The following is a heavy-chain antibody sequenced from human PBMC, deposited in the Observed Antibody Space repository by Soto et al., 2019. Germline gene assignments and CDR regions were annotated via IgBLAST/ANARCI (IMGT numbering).Heavy chain of an antibody. V-gene: IGHV5-10-1*01. CDR2: IDPSDSYT. J-gene: IGHJ5*02. CDR1: GYTFTTYY. D-gene: IGHD5-18*01. Sequence: GESLKISCAASGYTFTTYYITWARQLPGKGLEWVGRIDPSDSYTTYNPSFQGHVTISADKSIRTAYLQWSSLEASDSAMYYCARGDTAVVRKGVDGWGQGNPVTVYS. CDR3: ARGDTAVVRKGVDG.